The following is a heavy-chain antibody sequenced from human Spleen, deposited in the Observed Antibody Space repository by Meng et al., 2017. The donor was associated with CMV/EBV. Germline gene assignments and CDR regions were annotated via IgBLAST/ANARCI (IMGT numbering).Heavy chain of an antibody. D-gene: IGHD4/OR15-4a*01. CDR3: ARGSDSTISGRRYFDY. Sequence: SVKVSCKASGGTFSSYAISWVRQAPGQGLEWMGGIIPIFGTANYAQKFQGRVTITTDESTSTSYMELSSLRSDDTAVYYCARGSDSTISGRRYFDYWGQGTLVTVSS. J-gene: IGHJ4*02. CDR2: IIPIFGTA. V-gene: IGHV1-69*05. CDR1: GGTFSSYA.